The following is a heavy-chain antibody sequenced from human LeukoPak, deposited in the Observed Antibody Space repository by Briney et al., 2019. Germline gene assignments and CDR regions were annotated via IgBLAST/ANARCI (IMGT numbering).Heavy chain of an antibody. D-gene: IGHD6-19*01. Sequence: GASVKVSCKASGYTFTSYYMHWVRQAPGQGLEWMGIINPSGGSTSYAQKFQGRVTMTRDMSTSTVYMELSSLGSEDTPVYYCARGGSSGWYVAQDFDYWGQGTLVTVSS. J-gene: IGHJ4*02. CDR1: GYTFTSYY. CDR3: ARGGSSGWYVAQDFDY. V-gene: IGHV1-46*01. CDR2: INPSGGST.